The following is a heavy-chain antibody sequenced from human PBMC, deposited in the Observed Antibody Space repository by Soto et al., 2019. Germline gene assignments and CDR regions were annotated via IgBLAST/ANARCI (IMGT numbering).Heavy chain of an antibody. CDR3: ARDNSAANGVLDH. V-gene: IGHV1-46*04. D-gene: IGHD1-1*01. J-gene: IGHJ4*02. CDR1: GYTFTNYY. Sequence: QVQLVQSGAEVKNPGASVKLSCKASGYTFTNYYLHWVRQAPGQGLEWVGMINPSARSASYAQKLCGRLVMDRDTSSTTVYMELMRLTFEDTAVYFCARDNSAANGVLDHWGQGTLVTVSS. CDR2: INPSARSA.